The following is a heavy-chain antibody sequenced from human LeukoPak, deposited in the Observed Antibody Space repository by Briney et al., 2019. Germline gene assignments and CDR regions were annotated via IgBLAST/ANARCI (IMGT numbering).Heavy chain of an antibody. CDR2: ISTGASTI. Sequence: PGGSLRLSCAASGFTFSSYEMNWVRQAPGKGLEWVSYISTGASTIYYADSVRGRFTISRDNAKNSLYLQMDSLRVEDTAVYYCARDGGRWNDADLDSWGQGTLVTVSS. J-gene: IGHJ5*01. D-gene: IGHD1-1*01. CDR1: GFTFSSYE. V-gene: IGHV3-48*03. CDR3: ARDGGRWNDADLDS.